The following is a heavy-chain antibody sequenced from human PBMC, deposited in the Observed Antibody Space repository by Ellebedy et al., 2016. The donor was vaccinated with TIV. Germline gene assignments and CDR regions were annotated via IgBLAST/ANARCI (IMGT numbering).Heavy chain of an antibody. CDR2: IDPSDSYT. D-gene: IGHD5-18*01. CDR1: GYSFTTYW. V-gene: IGHV5-10-1*01. J-gene: IGHJ4*02. Sequence: GESLKISCKGSGYSFTTYWISWVRQMPGKGLEWMGRIDPSDSYTNYSQSFQGHVTISADKSISTAYLQWSSLKASDTAIYYCARHMNTAMTNDYWGQGTLVTVSS. CDR3: ARHMNTAMTNDY.